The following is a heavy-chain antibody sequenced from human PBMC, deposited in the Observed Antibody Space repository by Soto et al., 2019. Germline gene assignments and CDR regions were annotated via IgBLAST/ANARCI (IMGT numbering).Heavy chain of an antibody. CDR2: ISGSGGST. J-gene: IGHJ4*02. CDR1: GFTFSSYA. V-gene: IGHV3-23*01. D-gene: IGHD3-3*01. CDR3: AKGDQYYDFWSGSLLFDY. Sequence: PGGSLRLSCAASGFTFSSYAMSWVRQAPGKGLEWVSAISGSGGSTYYADSVKGRFTISRDNSKNTLYLQMNSLRAEDTAVYYCAKGDQYYDFWSGSLLFDYWGQGTLVTVSS.